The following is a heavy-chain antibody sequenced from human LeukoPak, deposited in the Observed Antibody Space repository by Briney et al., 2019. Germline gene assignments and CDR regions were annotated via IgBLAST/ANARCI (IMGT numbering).Heavy chain of an antibody. V-gene: IGHV4-59*01. J-gene: IGHJ4*02. CDR3: ASRKLGNDY. CDR1: GGSISNYV. CDR2: INDSGNT. D-gene: IGHD7-27*01. Sequence: SETLSLTCTVSGGSISNYVWSWIRQPPGKGLEWIGYINDSGNTKYNPSLESRVTISADTSKNQFSLKLSSVTAADTAVYYCASRKLGNDYWGQGTLVTVSS.